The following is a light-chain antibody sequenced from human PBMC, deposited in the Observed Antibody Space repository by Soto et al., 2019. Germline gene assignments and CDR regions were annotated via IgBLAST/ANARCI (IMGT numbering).Light chain of an antibody. CDR1: QDISIY. V-gene: IGKV1-9*01. CDR2: AAS. Sequence: IQLTQSPSSLSASVGDSVTITCRANQDISIYLAWYQQKPGKAPNLLIYAASSLQSGVPSRFSGRGSGTDFTLTIYSLQAEDFATYYCQQTRSCPSTFGGGTKVDIK. CDR3: QQTRSCPST. J-gene: IGKJ4*01.